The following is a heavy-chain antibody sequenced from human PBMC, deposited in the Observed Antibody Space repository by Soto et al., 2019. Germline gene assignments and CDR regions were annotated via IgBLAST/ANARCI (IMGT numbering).Heavy chain of an antibody. CDR1: GGSVSTSHVF. CDR3: ARHVWPEADHYYYYYMDV. Sequence: QLQLQESGPGLVKPSETLSLTCTVSGGSVSTSHVFWGWLRQPPGKGLEWLATIYYTENTHYNPSLKSRLTISVDTSKNQFSLRLSSVTAADTAVYYCARHVWPEADHYYYYYMDVWGKGTTVTVSS. J-gene: IGHJ6*03. CDR2: IYYTENT. V-gene: IGHV4-39*01.